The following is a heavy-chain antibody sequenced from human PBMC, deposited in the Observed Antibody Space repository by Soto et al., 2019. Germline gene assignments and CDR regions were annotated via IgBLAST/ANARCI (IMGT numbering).Heavy chain of an antibody. CDR1: GFTFSSYG. CDR2: ISYDGSNK. V-gene: IGHV3-30*18. J-gene: IGHJ6*02. CDR3: AKDTVVVPAAIGYYYYYGMDV. Sequence: GGSLRLSCAASGFTFSSYGMHWVRQAPGKGLEWVAVISYDGSNKYYADSVKGRFTISRDNSKNTLYLQMNSLRAEDTAVYYCAKDTVVVPAAIGYYYYYGMDVWGQGTTVTVSS. D-gene: IGHD2-2*01.